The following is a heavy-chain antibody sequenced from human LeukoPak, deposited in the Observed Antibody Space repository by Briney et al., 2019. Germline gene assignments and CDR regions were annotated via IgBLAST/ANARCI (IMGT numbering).Heavy chain of an antibody. CDR1: GGTFSSYA. CDR3: ARGKAYCGGDCSDYDAFDI. J-gene: IGHJ3*02. V-gene: IGHV1-69*01. CDR2: IIPIFGTA. Sequence: GSSVKVSCKAPGGTFSSYAISWVRQAPGQGLEWMGGIIPIFGTANYAQKFQGRVTITADESTSTAYMELSSLRSEDTAVYYCARGKAYCGGDCSDYDAFDIWGQGTMVTVSS. D-gene: IGHD2-21*01.